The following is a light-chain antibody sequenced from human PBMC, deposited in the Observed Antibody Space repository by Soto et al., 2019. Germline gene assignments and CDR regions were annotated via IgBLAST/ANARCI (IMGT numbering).Light chain of an antibody. CDR3: QQYNNYST. CDR1: ETISTF. V-gene: IGKV1-5*01. Sequence: DIQMTQSPVSLSASVGDRVTITCRASETISTFLNWYQQKPGKAPKLLIYDASSLESGVPSRLSGSGSGTEFTLTIRSLQPDDSATYYCQQYNNYSTFGQGTKVDIK. CDR2: DAS. J-gene: IGKJ1*01.